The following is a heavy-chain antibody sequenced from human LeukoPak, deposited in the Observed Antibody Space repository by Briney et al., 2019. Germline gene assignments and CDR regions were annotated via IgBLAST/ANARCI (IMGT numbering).Heavy chain of an antibody. D-gene: IGHD3-22*01. CDR1: GFTFSSYG. CDR3: AKDYYVGRRITMIVVAIGG. J-gene: IGHJ4*02. V-gene: IGHV3-30*18. CDR2: ISYDGSNK. Sequence: PGGSLRLSCAASGFTFSSYGMHWVRQAPGKGLEWVAVISYDGSNKYYADSVKGRFTISRDNSKNTLYLQMNSLRAEDTAVYYCAKDYYVGRRITMIVVAIGGWGQGTLVTVSS.